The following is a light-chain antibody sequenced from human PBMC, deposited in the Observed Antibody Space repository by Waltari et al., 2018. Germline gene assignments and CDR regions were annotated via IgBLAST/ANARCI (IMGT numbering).Light chain of an antibody. CDR3: QSYDSSLSGSV. J-gene: IGLJ2*01. CDR1: SPHRGAGYD. CDR2: ANS. V-gene: IGLV1-40*01. Sequence: QSVLTQPPSVSGAPGQRVTISSTGSSPHRGAGYDVQRYHQLPGTAPKLLIHANSNRPSGVPDRFSGSKSGTSASLAITGLQAEDEADYYCQSYDSSLSGSVFGGGTKLTVL.